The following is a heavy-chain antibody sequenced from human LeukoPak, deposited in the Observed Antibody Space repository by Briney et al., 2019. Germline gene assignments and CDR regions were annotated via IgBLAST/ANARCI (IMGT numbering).Heavy chain of an antibody. CDR2: IYYSGST. J-gene: IGHJ5*02. CDR1: GGSISSYY. CDR3: AAYRFPGIAARQNWFDP. V-gene: IGHV4-59*01. D-gene: IGHD6-6*01. Sequence: SETPSLTCTVSGGSISSYYWSWIRQPPGQGLEWIGYIYYSGSTNYNPSLKSRVTISVDTSKNQFSLKLSSVTAADTAVYYCAAYRFPGIAARQNWFDPWGQGTLVTVSS.